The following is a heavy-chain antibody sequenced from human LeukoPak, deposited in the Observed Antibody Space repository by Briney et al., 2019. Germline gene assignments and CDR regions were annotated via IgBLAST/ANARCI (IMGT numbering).Heavy chain of an antibody. Sequence: GGSLRLSCAASGFTFSSYSMNWVRQAPGKGLEWVSVIYYPSSTFYADSVKGRFTISRDNSKNTLYLQMNSLRAEDTAVYYCARVSDDSGWNFDYWGQGTLVTVSS. J-gene: IGHJ4*02. CDR2: IYYPSST. V-gene: IGHV3-66*01. CDR1: GFTFSSYS. CDR3: ARVSDDSGWNFDY. D-gene: IGHD6-19*01.